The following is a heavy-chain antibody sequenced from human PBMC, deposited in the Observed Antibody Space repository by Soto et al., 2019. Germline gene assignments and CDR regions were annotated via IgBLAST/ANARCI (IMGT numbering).Heavy chain of an antibody. CDR2: IYHSGST. Sequence: QLQLQESGSGLVKPSQTLSLTCAVSGGSISSGGYSWSWIRQPPGKGLEWIGYIYHSGSTYYNPALKSRVTRSVDRSKNQCSLKLSSVTAADTAVYYCARENNVLPGGYFDYWGQGTLVTVSS. J-gene: IGHJ4*02. V-gene: IGHV4-30-2*01. CDR1: GGSISSGGYS. CDR3: ARENNVLPGGYFDY. D-gene: IGHD3-10*01.